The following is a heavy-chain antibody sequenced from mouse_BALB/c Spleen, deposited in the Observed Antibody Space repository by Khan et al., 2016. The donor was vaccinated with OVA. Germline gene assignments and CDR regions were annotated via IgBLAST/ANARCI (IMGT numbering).Heavy chain of an antibody. CDR3: ARTPGYYGSNYFDY. Sequence: VQLVESGGGLVKPGGSLKFSCAASGFTFSNYAMSWVRQTPEKRLEWVATISSGGSYTYYPDSVKGRFTISRDNAKNTLYLQMSSLRSEDTAMYYCARTPGYYGSNYFDYWGHGTTLTVSS. D-gene: IGHD1-1*01. CDR1: GFTFSNYA. J-gene: IGHJ2*01. V-gene: IGHV5-9-3*01. CDR2: ISSGGSYT.